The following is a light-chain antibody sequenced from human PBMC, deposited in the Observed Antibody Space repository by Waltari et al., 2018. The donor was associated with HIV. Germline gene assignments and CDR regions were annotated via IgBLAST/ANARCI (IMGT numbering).Light chain of an antibody. Sequence: QMTQSPSTLSASVGDRVTITCRASENVRRWLAWYQQKPGRAPKLLIQEASTLENGVPSRFSGGGSGTEYTLTISDLQPEDIATYYCQQYNSSPSFGQGTKLDIK. CDR1: ENVRRW. CDR2: EAS. V-gene: IGKV1-5*03. CDR3: QQYNSSPS. J-gene: IGKJ2*01.